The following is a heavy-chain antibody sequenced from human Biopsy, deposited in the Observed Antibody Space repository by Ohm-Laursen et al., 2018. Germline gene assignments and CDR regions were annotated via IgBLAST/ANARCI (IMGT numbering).Heavy chain of an antibody. J-gene: IGHJ4*02. CDR1: GGSFSDYG. V-gene: IGHV1-69*06. CDR2: VIPISNTA. D-gene: IGHD4-17*01. Sequence: ASVKVSCKASGGSFSDYGLSWVRQAPGRGLEWMGRVIPISNTANYAQNFQDRLTITADRSTNTAYMELNSLRSEGTAVYFCATLTEDYGASPDSWGQGTLVVVSS. CDR3: ATLTEDYGASPDS.